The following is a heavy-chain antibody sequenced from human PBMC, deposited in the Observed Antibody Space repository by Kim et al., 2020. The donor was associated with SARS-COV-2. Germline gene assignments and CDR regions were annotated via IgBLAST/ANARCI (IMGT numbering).Heavy chain of an antibody. D-gene: IGHD3-16*02. J-gene: IGHJ4*02. Sequence: GTNYAHKFQGRVTMTRDTSISTAYMELSRLRSDDTAVYYCARDYRQSGDYWGQGTLVTVSS. CDR2: GT. CDR3: ARDYRQSGDY. V-gene: IGHV1-2*07.